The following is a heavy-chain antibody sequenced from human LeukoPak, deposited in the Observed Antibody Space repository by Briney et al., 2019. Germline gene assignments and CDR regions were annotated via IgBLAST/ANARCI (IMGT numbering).Heavy chain of an antibody. J-gene: IGHJ3*02. V-gene: IGHV6-1*01. CDR2: TYYRSKWFN. CDR3: ARSTMFRRAMLAAFDI. Sequence: SQTLSLTCAISGDSVSSNSAAWNWIRQSPSRGLEWLGRTYYRSKWFNDYAVSVKSRITINPDTSKNQFSLQLNSVTPEDTAVYYCARSTMFRRAMLAAFDIWSQGTMVTVST. D-gene: IGHD3-10*01. CDR1: GDSVSSNSAA.